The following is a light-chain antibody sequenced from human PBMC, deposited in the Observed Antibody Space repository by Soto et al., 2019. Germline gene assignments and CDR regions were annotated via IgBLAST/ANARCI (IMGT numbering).Light chain of an antibody. J-gene: IGKJ2*01. V-gene: IGKV3-20*01. CDR2: GAF. CDR1: QSVSSSY. CDR3: QEYCSTPPYT. Sequence: EIVLTQSPGTLSLSPGERATLSCRASQSVSSSYLAWYQQKPGQAPRLLIYGAFSRATGIPDRFSGSGSGTNFTLPISRLEPEDVAVYYCQEYCSTPPYTFGQGTKLEIK.